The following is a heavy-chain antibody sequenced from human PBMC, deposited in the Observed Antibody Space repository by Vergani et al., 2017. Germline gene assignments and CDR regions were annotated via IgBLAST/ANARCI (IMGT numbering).Heavy chain of an antibody. CDR1: GGSMSGYY. Sequence: QVRLQESGPGLVKPSETLSLTCSVSGGSMSGYYWSWIRQPPGKELEWIGYMYHSGSTNYNPSLETRVTISGDTSKNQFSLNRNAVTAADTAVYYCGRVAYFYGLGSRLLDLWGQGSLVTVSS. V-gene: IGHV4-59*01. CDR2: MYHSGST. J-gene: IGHJ5*02. CDR3: GRVAYFYGLGSRLLDL. D-gene: IGHD3-10*01.